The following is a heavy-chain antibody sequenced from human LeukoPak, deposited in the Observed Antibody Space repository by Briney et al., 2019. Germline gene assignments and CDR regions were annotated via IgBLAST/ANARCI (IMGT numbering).Heavy chain of an antibody. CDR1: GFAFSGFA. D-gene: IGHD4-17*01. CDR3: AKISTVTDNFDH. Sequence: GGSLRLSCSASGFAFSGFAMGWVRQAPGKGLEWVSSISGSGGNTYYADSVEGRFTVSRDNSKNTLYLQMNSLRAEDTAVYFCAKISTVTDNFDHWGQGTLVTVSS. J-gene: IGHJ4*02. V-gene: IGHV3-23*01. CDR2: ISGSGGNT.